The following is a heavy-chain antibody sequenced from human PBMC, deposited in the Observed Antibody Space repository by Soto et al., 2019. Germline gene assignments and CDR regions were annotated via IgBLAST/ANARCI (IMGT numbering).Heavy chain of an antibody. V-gene: IGHV1-69*06. CDR2: IIPIFGTA. CDR1: GGTFSSYA. J-gene: IGHJ6*02. CDR3: ARRLRGVATPRRGYYYYYYGMDV. D-gene: IGHD5-12*01. Sequence: QVQLVQSGAEVKKPGSSVKVSCKASGGTFSSYAISWVRQAPGQGLEWMGGIIPIFGTANYAQKFQGRVTITADKSTSTAYMELSSLRSEDTAVYYCARRLRGVATPRRGYYYYYYGMDVWGQGTTVTVSS.